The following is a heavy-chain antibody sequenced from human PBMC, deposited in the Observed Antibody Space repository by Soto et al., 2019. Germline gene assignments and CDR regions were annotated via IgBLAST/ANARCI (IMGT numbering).Heavy chain of an antibody. D-gene: IGHD2-8*01. CDR2: MNPNSGNT. V-gene: IGHV1-8*01. Sequence: GASVKVSCKASGYTFTSYDINWVRQATGQGLEWMGWMNPNSGNTGYAQKSQGRVTMTRNTSISTAYMELSSLRSEDTAVYYCARNIVLMVYVIPYYYYYGMDVWGQGTTVTVSS. CDR1: GYTFTSYD. J-gene: IGHJ6*02. CDR3: ARNIVLMVYVIPYYYYYGMDV.